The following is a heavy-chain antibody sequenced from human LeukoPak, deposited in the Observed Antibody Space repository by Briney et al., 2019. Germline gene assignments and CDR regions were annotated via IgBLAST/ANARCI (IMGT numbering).Heavy chain of an antibody. CDR3: ARGLYQVRLAARLEYYYYYMDV. J-gene: IGHJ6*03. V-gene: IGHV1-69*06. CDR2: MIPLFGTA. CDR1: GYTVTSYG. D-gene: IGHD6-6*01. Sequence: SVRVSSKASGYTVTSYGISWVRQAPGQGLEWRGGMIPLFGTANYAKTFQCRVTTTADKSTSTAYMEMSRLRSEDTAVYYCARGLYQVRLAARLEYYYYYMDVWGKATTVTVSS.